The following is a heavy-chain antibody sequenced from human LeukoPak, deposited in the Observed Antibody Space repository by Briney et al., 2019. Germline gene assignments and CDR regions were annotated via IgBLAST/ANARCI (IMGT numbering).Heavy chain of an antibody. CDR1: GESFSGYY. CDR3: ARGVPKLSYYYDSSGYYSKFDY. V-gene: IGHV4-34*01. CDR2: INHSGST. J-gene: IGHJ4*02. Sequence: SETLSLTCAVYGESFSGYYWSWIRQPPGKGLEWIGEINHSGSTNYNPSLKSRVTISVDTSKNQFSLKLSSVTAADTAVYYCARGVPKLSYYYDSSGYYSKFDYWGQGTLVTVSS. D-gene: IGHD3-22*01.